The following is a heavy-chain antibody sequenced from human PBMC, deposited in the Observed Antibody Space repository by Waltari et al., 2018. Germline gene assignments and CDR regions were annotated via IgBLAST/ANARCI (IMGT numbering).Heavy chain of an antibody. CDR3: ARGHYSSSWYGDY. CDR2: ISSSSSYI. J-gene: IGHJ4*02. Sequence: EVQLVESGGGLVKPGGSLRLSCAASGFTFSSYSMNWVRQAPGKGLEWVSSISSSSSYIYYADSVKGRFTISRDNAKNSLYLQMNSLRAEDTAVYYCARGHYSSSWYGDYWGQGTLVTVSS. V-gene: IGHV3-21*01. D-gene: IGHD6-13*01. CDR1: GFTFSSYS.